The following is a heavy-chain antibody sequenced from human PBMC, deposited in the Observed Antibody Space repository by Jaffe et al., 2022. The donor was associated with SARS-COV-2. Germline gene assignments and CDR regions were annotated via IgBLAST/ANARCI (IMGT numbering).Heavy chain of an antibody. D-gene: IGHD3-10*01. CDR1: GFTFSNFV. Sequence: QVQLVESGGGVVQPGRSLRLSCAASGFTFSNFVMDWVRQAPGKGLEWVAVISHDGSNEYYGDSVKGRFTISRDNSKNTLYLQMNSLRAEDTAVYYCARAPRTKFFWFGDNLDSWGQGTLVTVSS. CDR3: ARAPRTKFFWFGDNLDS. J-gene: IGHJ4*02. CDR2: ISHDGSNE. V-gene: IGHV3-30*04.